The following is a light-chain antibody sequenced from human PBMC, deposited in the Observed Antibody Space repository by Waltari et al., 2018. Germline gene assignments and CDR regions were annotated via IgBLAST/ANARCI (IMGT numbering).Light chain of an antibody. J-gene: IGKJ1*01. CDR3: QQYYSYPRT. Sequence: AIRMTQSPSSFSASTGDRVTITCRASQSISSYVAWYQQKPGKAPKLLIYAASTLQNVVPSRFSASGSGTDFTLTIGCLQSEDFATYYCQQYYSYPRTFGQGTKVEIK. CDR2: AAS. V-gene: IGKV1-8*01. CDR1: QSISSY.